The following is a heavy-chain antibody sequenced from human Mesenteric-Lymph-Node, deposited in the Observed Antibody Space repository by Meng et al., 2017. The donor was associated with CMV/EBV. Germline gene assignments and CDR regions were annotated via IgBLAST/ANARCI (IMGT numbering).Heavy chain of an antibody. CDR2: INWNGGST. D-gene: IGHD2-2*01. CDR1: GFTFDDYG. Sequence: GGSLRLSCAASGFTFDDYGMSWVRQAPGKGLEWVSGINWNGGSTGYADSVKGRFTISRDNAKNSLYLQMNSLRAEDTALYYCARSAQPGSTSLSNWFDPWGQGTLVTVSS. CDR3: ARSAQPGSTSLSNWFDP. V-gene: IGHV3-20*04. J-gene: IGHJ5*02.